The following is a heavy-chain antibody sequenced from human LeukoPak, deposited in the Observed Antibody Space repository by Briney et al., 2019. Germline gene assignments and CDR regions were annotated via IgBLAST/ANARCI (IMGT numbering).Heavy chain of an antibody. D-gene: IGHD2-2*01. V-gene: IGHV4-30-4*08. CDR1: GGSISSGDYY. CDR2: IYYSGST. Sequence: SETLSLTCTISGGSISSGDYYWSWIRQPPGKGLEWIGYIYYSGSTYYNPSLKSRVTISVDTSKNQFSLKLSSVTAADTAVYYCARADIVVVPAAHYYFDYWGQGTLVTVSS. J-gene: IGHJ4*02. CDR3: ARADIVVVPAAHYYFDY.